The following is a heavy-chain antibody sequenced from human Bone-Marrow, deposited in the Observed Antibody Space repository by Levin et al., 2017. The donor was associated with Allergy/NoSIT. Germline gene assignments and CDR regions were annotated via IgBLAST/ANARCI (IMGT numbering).Heavy chain of an antibody. CDR3: TTVYFRADQNYFDP. V-gene: IGHV1-24*01. D-gene: IGHD1-7*01. J-gene: IGHJ5*02. CDR1: GYPFSELS. CDR2: FDPDDGET. Sequence: VASVKVSCKVSGYPFSELSIHWVRQAPGEGLEWMGGFDPDDGETTYAQRFQGRVTMTEDTSAETAYMELSSLTAEDTAVYYCTTVYFRADQNYFDPWGHGTLVVVSS.